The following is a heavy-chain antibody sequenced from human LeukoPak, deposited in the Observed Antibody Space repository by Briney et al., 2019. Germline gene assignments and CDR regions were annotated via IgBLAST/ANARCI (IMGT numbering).Heavy chain of an antibody. Sequence: SETLSLTCTVSGGSISSYYWSWIRQIPGKGLEWIGCIHSSGNTYYNPSLKSRVTISIDTSKNQFSLELSSVTAADTAVYFCARGYFDTSGYSNPFDFWGQGTLVTVSS. CDR3: ARGYFDTSGYSNPFDF. D-gene: IGHD3-22*01. V-gene: IGHV4-4*09. J-gene: IGHJ4*02. CDR2: IHSSGNT. CDR1: GGSISSYY.